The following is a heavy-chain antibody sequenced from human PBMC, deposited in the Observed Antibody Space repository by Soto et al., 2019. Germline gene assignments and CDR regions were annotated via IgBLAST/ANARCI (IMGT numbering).Heavy chain of an antibody. CDR1: FRDHG. CDR3: EKDKGDELFLGYYDY. CDR2: ISGSGGAT. V-gene: IGHV3-23*01. Sequence: FRDHGGSWIRKDPGKGLEWVSAISGSGGATYYADSVKGRFTISRDKSKNTLYLQMNSLRAEDTAIYYCEKDKGDELFLGYYDYWGQRALVTVSS. D-gene: IGHD1-7*01. J-gene: IGHJ4*02.